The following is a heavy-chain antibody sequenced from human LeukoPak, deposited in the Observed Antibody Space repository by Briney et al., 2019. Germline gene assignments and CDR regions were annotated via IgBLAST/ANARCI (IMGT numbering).Heavy chain of an antibody. V-gene: IGHV1-46*01. Sequence: GASVKVSCKASGYTFTSYYMHWVRQAPGQGLEWMGIINPSGGSTGYAQKFQGRVTMTRDTSTSTVYMELSSLRSEDTAVYYCARAPTSDEPFDYWGQGTLVTVSS. CDR3: ARAPTSDEPFDY. D-gene: IGHD1-14*01. J-gene: IGHJ4*02. CDR1: GYTFTSYY. CDR2: INPSGGST.